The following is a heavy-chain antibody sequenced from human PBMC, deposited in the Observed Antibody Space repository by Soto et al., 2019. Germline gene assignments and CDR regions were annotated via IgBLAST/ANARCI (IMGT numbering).Heavy chain of an antibody. Sequence: QVTLKESGPALVKPTETLTLTCTVYGFSLTTGKMGVRWIRQPPGKALEWLAHIFSDNERSYSTSLQGRLTISKDTSGSQVVLSMTNVDPVDTATYFCARMKVDSYQFYYAMDVWGQGTTVTVSS. D-gene: IGHD3-9*01. CDR1: GFSLTTGKMG. CDR2: IFSDNER. J-gene: IGHJ6*02. CDR3: ARMKVDSYQFYYAMDV. V-gene: IGHV2-26*01.